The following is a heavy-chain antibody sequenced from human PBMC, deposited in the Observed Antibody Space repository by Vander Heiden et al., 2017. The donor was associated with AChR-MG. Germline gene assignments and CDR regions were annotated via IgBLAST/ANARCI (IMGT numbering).Heavy chain of an antibody. J-gene: IGHJ5*02. CDR1: GFTFKDAW. D-gene: IGHD1-7*01. V-gene: IGHV3-15*01. CDR3: TTLSLWNYVLET. CDR2: IKSNSDGGIT. Sequence: DVHLVESGGGLVKPGGSLSLSCAVSGFTFKDAWMNWDRQASGKGLEWIGRIKSNSDGGITDHAAPVKGRFTISRDDSKNTLYLQMDSLKTEDTGVYYCTTLSLWNYVLETWGQGSLVTVSS.